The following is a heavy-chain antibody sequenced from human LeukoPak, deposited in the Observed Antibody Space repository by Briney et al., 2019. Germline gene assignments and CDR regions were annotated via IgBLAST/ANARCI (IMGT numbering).Heavy chain of an antibody. J-gene: IGHJ6*02. Sequence: SVKVSCKASGGTFSSYAISWVRQAPGQGLEWMGGIIPIFGTANYAQKFQGRVTITADESTSTAYMELSSLRSEDTAVYYCARDLAAAGTPRYYGMDVWGQGTTVTVSS. CDR3: ARDLAAAGTPRYYGMDV. V-gene: IGHV1-69*13. CDR1: GGTFSSYA. CDR2: IIPIFGTA. D-gene: IGHD6-13*01.